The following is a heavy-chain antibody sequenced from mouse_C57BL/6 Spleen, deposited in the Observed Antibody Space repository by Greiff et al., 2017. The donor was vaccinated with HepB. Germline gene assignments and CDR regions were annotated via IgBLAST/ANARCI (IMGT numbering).Heavy chain of an antibody. D-gene: IGHD2-4*01. CDR2: INPNYGTT. CDR1: GYSFTDYN. V-gene: IGHV1-39*01. Sequence: VQLKQSGPELVKPGASVKISCKASGYSFTDYNMNWVKQSNGKSLEWIGVINPNYGTTSYNQKFKGKATLTVDQSSSTAYMQLNSLTSEDSAVYYCARGPDEIYYDYDGYAMDYWGQGTSVTVSS. CDR3: ARGPDEIYYDYDGYAMDY. J-gene: IGHJ4*01.